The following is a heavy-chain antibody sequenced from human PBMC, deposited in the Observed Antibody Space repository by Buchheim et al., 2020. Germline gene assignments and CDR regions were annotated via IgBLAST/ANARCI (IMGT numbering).Heavy chain of an antibody. CDR2: IKSKTDGGTT. J-gene: IGHJ4*02. CDR1: GFTFSNAW. CDR3: TTDPDIVVVPAARRSDY. V-gene: IGHV3-15*01. Sequence: EVQLVESGGGLVKPGGSLRLSCAASGFTFSNAWMSWVRQAPGKGLEWVGRIKSKTDGGTTDYAAPVKGRFTISRDDSKNTLYLQMNSLKTEDTAVYYCTTDPDIVVVPAARRSDYWGQGTL. D-gene: IGHD2-2*01.